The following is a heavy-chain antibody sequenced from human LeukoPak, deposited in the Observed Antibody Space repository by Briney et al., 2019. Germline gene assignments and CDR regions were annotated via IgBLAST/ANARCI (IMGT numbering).Heavy chain of an antibody. J-gene: IGHJ4*02. CDR1: GFTFSSYA. CDR3: ARGPYGDYSFDY. V-gene: IGHV3-30-3*01. D-gene: IGHD4-17*01. CDR2: ISFDGTNK. Sequence: GRSLRLSCAASGFTFSSYAMHWVRQAPGKGLEWVAVISFDGTNKYYADSVKGRFTISRDSSKNTLYLQMNSLRTEDTAVYYCARGPYGDYSFDYWGQGTLVTVSS.